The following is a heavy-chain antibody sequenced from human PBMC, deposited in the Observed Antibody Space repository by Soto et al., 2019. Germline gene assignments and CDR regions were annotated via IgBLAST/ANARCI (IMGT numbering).Heavy chain of an antibody. CDR3: ARALTHYYDRSGYFDY. D-gene: IGHD3-22*01. V-gene: IGHV5-51*01. Sequence: GESLKISCKGFGYSFRRYWIGWVRQMPGKGLEWMGIINPADSDTRYSPSFQGQVTMSADKSISTAYLQWNSLKASDTAMYYCARALTHYYDRSGYFDYWGQGTLVTVSA. J-gene: IGHJ4*02. CDR2: INPADSDT. CDR1: GYSFRRYW.